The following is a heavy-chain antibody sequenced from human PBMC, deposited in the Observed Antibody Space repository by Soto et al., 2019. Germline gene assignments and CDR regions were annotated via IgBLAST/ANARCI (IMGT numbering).Heavy chain of an antibody. V-gene: IGHV4-59*01. D-gene: IGHD2-15*01. CDR1: GGSISRYY. Sequence: SETLSLTCTVSGGSISRYYWSWIRQPPGKGLEWIGYIYYSGSTNYNPSLKSRVSISADTSKNQFSLKLSSVTAADTAVYYCARSGYCSGGSCYSRRDYYYYYMDVWGKGTTVTVSS. CDR2: IYYSGST. CDR3: ARSGYCSGGSCYSRRDYYYYYMDV. J-gene: IGHJ6*03.